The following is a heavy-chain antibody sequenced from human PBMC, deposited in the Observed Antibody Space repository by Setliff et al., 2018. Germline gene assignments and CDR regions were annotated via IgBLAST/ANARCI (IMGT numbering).Heavy chain of an antibody. D-gene: IGHD5-18*01. CDR3: ARDDYNYGYNS. Sequence: GGSLRLSCAASGFTFSSYTMHWVRQAPGKGLEYVSGISSDGGSTYYANSVKDRFTISRDNSKNTLWLQVGSLRAEDMAVYYCARDDYNYGYNSWGQGTLVNV. CDR2: ISSDGGST. V-gene: IGHV3-64*01. J-gene: IGHJ4*02. CDR1: GFTFSSYT.